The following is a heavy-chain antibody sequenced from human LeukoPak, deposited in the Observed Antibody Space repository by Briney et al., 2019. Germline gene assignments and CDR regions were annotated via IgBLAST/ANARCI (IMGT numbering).Heavy chain of an antibody. V-gene: IGHV1-69*13. CDR2: IIPIFGTA. CDR1: GGTFSGYA. CDR3: ARVDRDYYDSSGYYYFDY. D-gene: IGHD3-22*01. J-gene: IGHJ4*02. Sequence: SVKVSCKASGGTFSGYAISLVRQAPGQGLEWMGGIIPIFGTANYAQKFQGRVTITADESTSTAYMELSSLRSEDTAVYYCARVDRDYYDSSGYYYFDYWGQGTLVTVSS.